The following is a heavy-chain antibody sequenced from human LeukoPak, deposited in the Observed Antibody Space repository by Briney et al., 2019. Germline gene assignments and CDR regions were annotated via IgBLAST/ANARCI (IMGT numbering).Heavy chain of an antibody. CDR2: ISWNSGTI. Sequence: PGGSLRLSCAASGFTFDDYAMRWVRHAPGKGLEWVSGISWNSGTIGYADSVKGRFTISRDNAKNSLYLQMHSLRAEDTALYYCAKDMHYDSSGYLGYWGQGTLVTVSS. D-gene: IGHD3-22*01. V-gene: IGHV3-9*01. CDR1: GFTFDDYA. J-gene: IGHJ4*02. CDR3: AKDMHYDSSGYLGY.